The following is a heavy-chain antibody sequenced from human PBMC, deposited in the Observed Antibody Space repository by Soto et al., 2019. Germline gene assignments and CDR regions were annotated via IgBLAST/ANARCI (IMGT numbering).Heavy chain of an antibody. V-gene: IGHV3-48*03. Sequence: VGSLRLSCAASGFTFSSYEMNWVRQAPVKGLEWVSYISSSGSTICYADSVRGRFTISRDNAKNSLYLQMNGLRAEATAVYYCARSRRITDDSSGYDYWGRGRMVTV. CDR3: ARSRRITDDSSGYDY. J-gene: IGHJ4*02. CDR1: GFTFSSYE. CDR2: ISSSGSTI. D-gene: IGHD3-22*01.